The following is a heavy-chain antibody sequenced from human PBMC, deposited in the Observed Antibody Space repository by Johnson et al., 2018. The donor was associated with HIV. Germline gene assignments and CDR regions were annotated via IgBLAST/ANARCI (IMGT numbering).Heavy chain of an antibody. Sequence: EMQLVESGGGVVQPGGSLRLSCAAPGFIFSSYWMSWVRQAPGKGLEWVANIKQDGSEEYYVDSVKGRFTISRDNAKNSLYLQMKSLRAEDTAVYYCARDLSGSYRSDAFDIWGQGTMVTVSS. CDR3: ARDLSGSYRSDAFDI. CDR1: GFIFSSYW. D-gene: IGHD1-26*01. J-gene: IGHJ3*02. V-gene: IGHV3-7*01. CDR2: IKQDGSEE.